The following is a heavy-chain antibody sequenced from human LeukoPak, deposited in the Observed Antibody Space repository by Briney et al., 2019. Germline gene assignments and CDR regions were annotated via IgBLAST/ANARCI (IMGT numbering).Heavy chain of an antibody. J-gene: IGHJ4*02. CDR2: ISGSGGST. CDR1: GFTFSSYA. CDR3: AKDATFGGVIAMYYFDY. V-gene: IGHV3-23*01. D-gene: IGHD3-16*02. Sequence: PGGSLRLSCAASGFTFSSYAMGWVRQAPGKGLEWVSGISGSGGSTNYADSVKGRFTISRDNSKNTLYLQMNSLRAGDTAVYYCAKDATFGGVIAMYYFDYWGQGTLVTVSS.